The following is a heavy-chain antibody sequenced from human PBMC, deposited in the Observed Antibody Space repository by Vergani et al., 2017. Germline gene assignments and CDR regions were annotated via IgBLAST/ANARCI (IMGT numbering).Heavy chain of an antibody. CDR2: LSASDRRT. J-gene: IGHJ3*02. D-gene: IGHD6-19*01. CDR3: AKVGRSEVAGTFGAFDI. V-gene: IGHV3-23*01. Sequence: EVQLLESGGDLVQPGGSLRLSSAASGFTFIMHAMSWVRQAPGKGLEWVSTLSASDRRTHYAASVKGRFTISRDNSKNTLFLHMNSLRPEDTAVYYCAKVGRSEVAGTFGAFDIWGQGTMVTVSS. CDR1: GFTFIMHA.